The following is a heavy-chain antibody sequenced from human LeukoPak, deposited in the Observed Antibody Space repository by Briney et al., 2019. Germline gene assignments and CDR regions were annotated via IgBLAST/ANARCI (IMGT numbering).Heavy chain of an antibody. J-gene: IGHJ4*02. Sequence: GGSLRLSCATSGFPFSDFSMSWVRQAPGKGLEWISTTNSGGTSTYYAESVKGRFTISRGNSKNTLYLQMSSLRVEDTAVYYCAKQSYARSLGEGGPGTLVSVSS. V-gene: IGHV3-23*01. CDR3: AKQSYARSLGE. CDR1: GFPFSDFS. D-gene: IGHD2-8*01. CDR2: TNSGGTST.